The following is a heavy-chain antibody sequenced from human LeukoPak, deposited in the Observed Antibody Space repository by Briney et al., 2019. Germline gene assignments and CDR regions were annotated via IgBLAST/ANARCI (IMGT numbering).Heavy chain of an antibody. D-gene: IGHD3-22*01. CDR1: GFTFTNYG. CDR3: AKLSSSGSDY. CDR2: IGGSGVTT. Sequence: PGGSLRLSCAASGFTFTNYGMSWVRHAPGQGLEWVSSIGGSGVTTYYAHSVKGWFTMSRGNSKNTLSLQMNSLRGEDTALYYCAKLSSSGSDYWGQGTLVTISS. V-gene: IGHV3-23*01. J-gene: IGHJ4*02.